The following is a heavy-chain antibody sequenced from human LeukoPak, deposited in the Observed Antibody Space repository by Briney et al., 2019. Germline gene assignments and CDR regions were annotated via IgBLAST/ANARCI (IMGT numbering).Heavy chain of an antibody. V-gene: IGHV4-59*08. CDR1: GGSISSYY. Sequence: SETLSLTCTVSGGSISSYYWSWIRQPPGKGLEWIGYISYSGSTNFNPSLKSRVTISVDTSKNQFSLKLSSVTAADTAVYYCASQSEYYYDSSGHPGYYFDYWGQGTLVTVSS. J-gene: IGHJ4*02. CDR3: ASQSEYYYDSSGHPGYYFDY. D-gene: IGHD3-22*01. CDR2: ISYSGST.